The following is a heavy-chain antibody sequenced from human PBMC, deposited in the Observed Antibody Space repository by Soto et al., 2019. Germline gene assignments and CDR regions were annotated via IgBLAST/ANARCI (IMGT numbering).Heavy chain of an antibody. J-gene: IGHJ3*01. V-gene: IGHV3-49*03. D-gene: IGHD2-2*01. CDR3: AKGGPDCVSTTCYLLVAFDV. CDR2: IRSKAYGGTA. Sequence: GGSLRLSCTTSGFIFGDYAMTWFRQAPGKGLEWVGFIRSKAYGGTAEYAASVRGRFTISRDDSTSIAYLQMNGLSTEDTAVYYCAKGGPDCVSTTCYLLVAFDVWGQGTMVTVSS. CDR1: GFIFGDYA.